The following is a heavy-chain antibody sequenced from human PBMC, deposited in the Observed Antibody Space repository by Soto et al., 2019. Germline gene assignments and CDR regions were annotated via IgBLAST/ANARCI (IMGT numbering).Heavy chain of an antibody. CDR3: AKLELYSSSSVGSRSRLGILGYFDY. CDR2: ISGSGGST. D-gene: IGHD6-6*01. V-gene: IGHV3-23*01. CDR1: GFTFSSYA. Sequence: GGSLRLSCAASGFTFSSYAMSWVRQAPGKGLEWVSAISGSGGSTYYADSVKGRFTISRDNSKNTLYLQMNSLRAEDTAVYYCAKLELYSSSSVGSRSRLGILGYFDYWGQGTLVTVSS. J-gene: IGHJ4*02.